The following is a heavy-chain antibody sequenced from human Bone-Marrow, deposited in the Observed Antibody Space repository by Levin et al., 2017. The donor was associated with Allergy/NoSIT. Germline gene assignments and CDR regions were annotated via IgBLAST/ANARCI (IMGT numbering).Heavy chain of an antibody. V-gene: IGHV1-8*01. D-gene: IGHD5-12*01. J-gene: IGHJ5*02. CDR1: GYTFTSYD. CDR2: MNPNSGNT. Sequence: GESLKISCKASGYTFTSYDINWVRQATGQGLEWMGWMNPNSGNTGYAQKFQGRVTMTRNTSISTAYMELSSLRSEDTAVYYCARGPPTMFDPWGQGTLVTVSS. CDR3: ARGPPTMFDP.